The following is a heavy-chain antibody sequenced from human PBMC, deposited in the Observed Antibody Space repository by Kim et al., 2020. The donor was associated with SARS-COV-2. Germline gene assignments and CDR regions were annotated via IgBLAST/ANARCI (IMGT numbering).Heavy chain of an antibody. Sequence: GGSLRLSCAASGFTFSDYYMSWIRQAPGKGLEWVSYISSSGSTIYYADSVKGRFTISRDNAKNSLYLQMNSLRAEDTAVYYCARATYYYDSSGYYYRYYYYMDVWGKGTTVTVSS. CDR2: ISSSGSTI. CDR1: GFTFSDYY. CDR3: ARATYYYDSSGYYYRYYYYMDV. V-gene: IGHV3-11*01. D-gene: IGHD3-22*01. J-gene: IGHJ6*03.